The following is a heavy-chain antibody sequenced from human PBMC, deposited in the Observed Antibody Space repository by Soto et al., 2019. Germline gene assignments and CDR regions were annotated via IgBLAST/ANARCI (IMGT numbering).Heavy chain of an antibody. CDR3: AIHNYGPGSTYFDY. D-gene: IGHD3-10*01. V-gene: IGHV4-61*08. CDR2: IYYSGST. CDR1: GDSITRGGYY. Sequence: PSETLSLTCTVSGDSITRGGYYWSWIRQHPGKGLEWIGSIYYSGSTNYNPSLNSRVTISVDTSKNQFSLKLNSMTAADTAVYYCAIHNYGPGSTYFDYWGPGTLVTVCS. J-gene: IGHJ4*02.